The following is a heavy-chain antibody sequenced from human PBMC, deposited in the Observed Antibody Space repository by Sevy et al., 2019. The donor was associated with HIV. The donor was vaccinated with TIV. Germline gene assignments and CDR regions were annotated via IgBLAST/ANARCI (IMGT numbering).Heavy chain of an antibody. CDR3: TRALATADTPEYYFDY. D-gene: IGHD5-12*01. CDR2: IRRNSHEPNGGTT. CDR1: GFTFGDYA. V-gene: IGHV3-49*03. J-gene: IGHJ4*02. Sequence: GGSLRLSCTSSGFTFGDYAMSWFRQAPGKGLEWVAFIRRNSHEPNGGTTEYAASGQGRFTISKDDSKDMAYLQMNSLKTEDTAVYYCTRALATADTPEYYFDYWGQGILVTVSS.